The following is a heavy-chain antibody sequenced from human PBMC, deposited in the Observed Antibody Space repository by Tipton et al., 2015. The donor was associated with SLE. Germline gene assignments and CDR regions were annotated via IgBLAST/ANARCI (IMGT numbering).Heavy chain of an antibody. CDR2: IIPIFGTA. CDR1: GGTFSSYA. CDR3: ARYDYDSSGYYPCAFDI. D-gene: IGHD3-22*01. J-gene: IGHJ3*02. Sequence: QLVQSGAEVKKPGSSVKVSCKASGGTFSSYAISWVRQAPGQGLEWMGRIIPIFGTANYAQKFQGRVTITADESTSTAYMELSSLRSEDTAVYYCARYDYDSSGYYPCAFDIWGQGTMVTVSS. V-gene: IGHV1-69*18.